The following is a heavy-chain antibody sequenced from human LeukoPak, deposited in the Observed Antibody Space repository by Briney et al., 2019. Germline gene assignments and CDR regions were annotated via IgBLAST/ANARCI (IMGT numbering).Heavy chain of an antibody. D-gene: IGHD2-2*03. CDR3: ARAPGYCSGTSCYFRFDP. V-gene: IGHV4-39*07. J-gene: IGHJ5*02. CDR1: GGSIHGSTYY. Sequence: PSETLSLTCTVSGGSIHGSTYYWGWVRQPPGKGLEWIASIYHSGSSYYNPSLKSRVTISLDTSKRHFSLNLSSVTASDTANYYCARAPGYCSGTSCYFRFDPWGQGTLVTVSS. CDR2: IYHSGSS.